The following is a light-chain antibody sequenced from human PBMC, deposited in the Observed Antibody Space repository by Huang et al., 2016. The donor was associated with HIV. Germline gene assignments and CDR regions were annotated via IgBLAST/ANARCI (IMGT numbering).Light chain of an antibody. CDR2: EAA. CDR3: QQHRIWPLT. Sequence: ENVLTQSPATLSKSPGERATLSCRASQSVSNYLAWFQQKPGQAPRLLIYEAANRATGIPARFSGSGSGTAFTLTISSLEPEDFAVYYCQQHRIWPLTFGGGTTVDIK. CDR1: QSVSNY. V-gene: IGKV3-11*01. J-gene: IGKJ4*01.